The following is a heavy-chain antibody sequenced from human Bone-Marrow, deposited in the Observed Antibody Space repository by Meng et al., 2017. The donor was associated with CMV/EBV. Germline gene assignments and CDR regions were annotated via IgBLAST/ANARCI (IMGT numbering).Heavy chain of an antibody. Sequence: ASVKVSCKASGYTFTKFYIYWVRQAPGLGPEWMGIINPDSGSTSHAQKFQGRVTMTRDTSTTTAYMELSSLTSEDTAVYYCASKKETSFDYWGQGTLVTVSS. V-gene: IGHV1-46*01. CDR3: ASKKETSFDY. J-gene: IGHJ4*02. CDR1: GYTFTKFY. D-gene: IGHD2-2*01. CDR2: INPDSGST.